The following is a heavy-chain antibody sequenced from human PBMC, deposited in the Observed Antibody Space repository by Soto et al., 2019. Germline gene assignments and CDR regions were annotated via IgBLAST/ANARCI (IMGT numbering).Heavy chain of an antibody. CDR3: ARDYRRYDLFEY. CDR1: GGTFSSYT. D-gene: IGHD5-12*01. CDR2: IFPTLGIA. Sequence: QVQLVQSGAEVKKPGSSVNVSCKASGGTFSSYTISWVRQAPGHGREWMGRIFPTLGIANYAQKFQGRVTITADKSTSTAYMELSSLRFDDTAMYYCARDYRRYDLFEYWGQGALVTVSS. V-gene: IGHV1-69*08. J-gene: IGHJ4*01.